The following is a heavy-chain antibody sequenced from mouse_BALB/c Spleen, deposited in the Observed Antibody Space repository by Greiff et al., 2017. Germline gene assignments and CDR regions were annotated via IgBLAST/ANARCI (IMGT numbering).Heavy chain of an antibody. J-gene: IGHJ2*01. Sequence: EVNVVESGGGLVQPGGSRKLSCAASGFTFSSFGMNWVRQAPEKGLEWVAYISSGSSTIYYADTVKGRFTISRDNPKNTLFLQLTSQRSEDTAMYDCARSQGSLRYYLDYWGQGTTLTVSS. CDR1: GFTFSSFG. D-gene: IGHD1-1*02. CDR3: ARSQGSLRYYLDY. CDR2: ISSGSSTI. V-gene: IGHV5-17*02.